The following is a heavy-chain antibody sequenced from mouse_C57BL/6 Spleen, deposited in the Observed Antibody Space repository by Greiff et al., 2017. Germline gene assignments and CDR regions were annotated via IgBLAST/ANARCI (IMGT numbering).Heavy chain of an antibody. J-gene: IGHJ1*03. V-gene: IGHV1-82*01. CDR2: IYPGDGDT. D-gene: IGHD1-1*01. CDR3: ARLITTVVVRYVDV. Sequence: VQLQQSGPELVKPGASVKISCKASGYAFSSSWMNWVKQRPGKGLEWIGRIYPGDGDTNYNGKFKGKATLTADKSSSTAYMQLSSLTSEDSAVYFCARLITTVVVRYVDVWGTGTTVTVSS. CDR1: GYAFSSSW.